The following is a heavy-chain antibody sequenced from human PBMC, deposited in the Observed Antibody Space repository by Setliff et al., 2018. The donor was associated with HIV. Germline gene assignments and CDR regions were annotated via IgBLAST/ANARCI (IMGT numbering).Heavy chain of an antibody. Sequence: LSLTCTVSGGSITRYYWSWIRQHPGKGLEWIGYIYYSGATYYNPSLRGRVTISVDSSKNQFSLRLSSLTAADTAVYFCARDLRGARWYFDYWSQGTLVTVSS. CDR1: GGSITRYY. J-gene: IGHJ4*02. CDR3: ARDLRGARWYFDY. CDR2: IYYSGAT. V-gene: IGHV4-31*03. D-gene: IGHD3-10*01.